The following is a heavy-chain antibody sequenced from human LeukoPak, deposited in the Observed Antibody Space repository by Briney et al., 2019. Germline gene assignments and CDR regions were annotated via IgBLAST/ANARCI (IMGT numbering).Heavy chain of an antibody. D-gene: IGHD5-24*01. CDR1: GYTFTSYG. CDR2: ISAYNGNT. J-gene: IGHJ3*02. Sequence: GASVKVSCKASGYTFTSYGISWVRQAPGQGLEWMGWISAYNGNTNYAQKLQGRVTMTTDTSTSTAYMELRSLRSDDTAVYYCARVDSYPSPLGFDIWGQGTMVTVSS. CDR3: ARVDSYPSPLGFDI. V-gene: IGHV1-18*01.